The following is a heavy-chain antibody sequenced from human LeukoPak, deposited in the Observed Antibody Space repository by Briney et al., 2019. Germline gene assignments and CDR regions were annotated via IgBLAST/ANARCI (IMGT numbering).Heavy chain of an antibody. CDR2: IYYSGST. CDR1: GGSISSYY. V-gene: IGHV4-59*01. Sequence: SETLSLTCTVSGGSISSYYWSWIRQPPGKVLEWIGYIYYSGSTNYNPSLKSRVTISVDTSKNQFSLKLSSVTAADTAVYYCARRGFGENFDYWGQGTLVTVSS. D-gene: IGHD3-10*01. CDR3: ARRGFGENFDY. J-gene: IGHJ4*02.